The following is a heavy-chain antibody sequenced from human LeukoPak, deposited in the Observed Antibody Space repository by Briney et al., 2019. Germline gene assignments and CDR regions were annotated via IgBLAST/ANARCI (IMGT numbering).Heavy chain of an antibody. D-gene: IGHD2-8*01. CDR3: AKRTPSVYWYFDL. J-gene: IGHJ2*01. CDR1: GFTFTSYA. V-gene: IGHV3-23*01. CDR2: ISGSGDYT. Sequence: GGSLRLSCAASGFTFTSYAMSWVRQAPGKGLEWVSGISGSGDYTFDADSVKGRFTLSRDNSKNTLYLQMNSLRADDTAVYYCAKRTPSVYWYFDLWGRGTLVTVSS.